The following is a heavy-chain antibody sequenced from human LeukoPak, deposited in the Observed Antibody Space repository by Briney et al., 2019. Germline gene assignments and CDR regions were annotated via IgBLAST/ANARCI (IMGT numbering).Heavy chain of an antibody. Sequence: PGGSLRLSCAASGFTFSSYEMNWVRQAPGKGLEWVSYISSSGGTIYYADSVKGRFTISRDNSKNTLYLQMNSLRAEDTAVYYCAREESVWSIYYYYYMDVWGKGTTVTVSS. CDR1: GFTFSSYE. D-gene: IGHD2-8*01. V-gene: IGHV3-48*03. CDR2: ISSSGGTI. CDR3: AREESVWSIYYYYYMDV. J-gene: IGHJ6*03.